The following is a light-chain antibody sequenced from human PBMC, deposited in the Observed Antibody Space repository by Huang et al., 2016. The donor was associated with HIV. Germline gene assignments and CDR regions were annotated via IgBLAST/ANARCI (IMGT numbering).Light chain of an antibody. CDR1: QSVDTY. J-gene: IGKJ4*01. Sequence: EIVLTQSPVTLSRSPGQRATLSCRASQSVDTYVAWYQQKPGQAPRLLIYDASNRATGIPARFSGSGSGTDFTLTISSLEPDDFVLYFCQQRSTWPPTFGGGTTMEIK. V-gene: IGKV3-11*01. CDR2: DAS. CDR3: QQRSTWPPT.